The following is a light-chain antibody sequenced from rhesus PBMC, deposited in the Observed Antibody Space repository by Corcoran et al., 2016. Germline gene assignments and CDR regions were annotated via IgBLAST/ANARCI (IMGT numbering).Light chain of an antibody. V-gene: IGKV1-33*01. Sequence: DIQMTQSPSSLSASVVDTVTITCQASQAISKHLAWYQQKPGKAPNLLIYDTSTLQSGVPSRFSGSGAGTEFTLTISSLQPEDFATYYRQQRNSYPPTFDGGTKVDLK. J-gene: IGKJ4*01. CDR2: DTS. CDR3: QQRNSYPPT. CDR1: QAISKH.